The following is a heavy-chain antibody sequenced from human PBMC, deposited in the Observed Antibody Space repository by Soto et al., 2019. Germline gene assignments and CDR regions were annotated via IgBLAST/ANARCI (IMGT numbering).Heavy chain of an antibody. CDR3: ARDKQPDNYYYYGMDV. CDR1: GYTFTSYA. V-gene: IGHV1-3*01. CDR2: INAGNGNT. Sequence: ASVKVSCKAPGYTFTSYAMHWVRQAPGQRLEWMGWINAGNGNTKYSQKFQGRVTITRDTSASTAYMELSSLRSEDTAVYYCARDKQPDNYYYYGMDVWGQGTTVTVSS. J-gene: IGHJ6*02. D-gene: IGHD3-9*01.